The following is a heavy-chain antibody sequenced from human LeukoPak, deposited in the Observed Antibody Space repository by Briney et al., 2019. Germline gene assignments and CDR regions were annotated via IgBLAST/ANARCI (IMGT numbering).Heavy chain of an antibody. Sequence: SETLSLTCTVSGGSISTYYWSWIRQPPGKGLEWIGYVYYSGSANYNPSLKSRVTISVDTSKNQFSLRLSSVTAADTAVYYCAREADGYNGNIFDYWGQGTLVTVSS. CDR3: AREADGYNGNIFDY. CDR1: GGSISTYY. J-gene: IGHJ4*02. D-gene: IGHD5-24*01. V-gene: IGHV4-59*13. CDR2: VYYSGSA.